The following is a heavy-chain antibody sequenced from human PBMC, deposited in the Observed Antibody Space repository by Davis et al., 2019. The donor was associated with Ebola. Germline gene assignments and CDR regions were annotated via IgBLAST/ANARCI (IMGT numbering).Heavy chain of an antibody. CDR3: AREGKYRDESRTFDY. J-gene: IGHJ4*02. V-gene: IGHV3-11*04. CDR2: INTGGGSF. Sequence: PGGSLRLSCAASGFIFSDYYMSWIRQAPGKGLEWVSYINTGGGSFFYGDSVKGRFTISRDNSKNTLYLQMNSLRAEDTAVYYCAREGKYRDESRTFDYWGQGTLVTVSS. CDR1: GFIFSDYY. D-gene: IGHD2-2*01.